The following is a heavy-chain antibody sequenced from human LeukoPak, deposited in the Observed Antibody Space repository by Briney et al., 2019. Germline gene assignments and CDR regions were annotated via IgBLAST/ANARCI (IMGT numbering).Heavy chain of an antibody. CDR2: MNPNSGNT. J-gene: IGHJ4*02. Sequence: ASVKVSCKASGYTFTSYDINWVRQATGQGLEWMGWMNPNSGNTGYAQKFQGRVTITRNTSISTAYMELSSLRSEDTAVYYCARGRELYMPAFDYWGQGTLVTVSS. CDR3: ARGRELYMPAFDY. V-gene: IGHV1-8*03. D-gene: IGHD3-3*01. CDR1: GYTFTSYD.